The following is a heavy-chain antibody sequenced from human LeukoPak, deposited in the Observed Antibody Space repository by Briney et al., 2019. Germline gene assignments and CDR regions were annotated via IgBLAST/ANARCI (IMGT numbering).Heavy chain of an antibody. CDR2: LNTDGAWI. J-gene: IGHJ4*02. CDR3: ARGPYYYGSGCYYKGLFDY. Sequence: PGGSLRLSCAASGFTFRNYVMSWVRLAPGKGLEWVSGLNTDGAWIYYADSVKGRFTISRDNAKNSLYLQMNSLRAEDTAVYYCARGPYYYGSGCYYKGLFDYWGQGTLVTVSS. V-gene: IGHV3-23*01. CDR1: GFTFRNYV. D-gene: IGHD3-10*01.